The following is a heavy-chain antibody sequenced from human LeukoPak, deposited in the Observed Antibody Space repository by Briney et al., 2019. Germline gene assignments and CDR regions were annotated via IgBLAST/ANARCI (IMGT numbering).Heavy chain of an antibody. J-gene: IGHJ4*02. CDR2: IYPSGNT. D-gene: IGHD6-6*01. V-gene: IGHV4-4*07. CDR3: ARDVGARLPGF. CDR1: RGSTSTYY. Sequence: SETLSLTCTVSRGSTSTYYWSWIRQPAGKGLEWIGRIYPSGNTNFNPSLMSRVTMSIDTSKNQFSLKLSSVTAADTAVYYCARDVGARLPGFWGQGTLVTVSS.